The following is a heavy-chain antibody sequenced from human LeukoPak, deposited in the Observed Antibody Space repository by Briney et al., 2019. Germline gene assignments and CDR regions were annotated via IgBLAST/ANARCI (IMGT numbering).Heavy chain of an antibody. D-gene: IGHD2/OR15-2a*01. J-gene: IGHJ6*03. CDR2: IYYSGST. CDR1: GGSISSGGYY. V-gene: IGHV4-31*03. Sequence: SQTLSLTCTVSGGSISSGGYYWSWIRQHPGKGLEWIGYIYYSGSTYYNPSLKSRVTISVDTSKNQFSLKLSSVTAADTAVYYCARDGVSSAPHNSRNYYYYMDVWGKGTTVTVSS. CDR3: ARDGVSSAPHNSRNYYYYMDV.